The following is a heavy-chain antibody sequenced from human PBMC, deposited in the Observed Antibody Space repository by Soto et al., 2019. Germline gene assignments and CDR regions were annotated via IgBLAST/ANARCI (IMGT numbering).Heavy chain of an antibody. CDR2: ISWSSDSI. CDR3: AKARSHAYYGDDYLDY. V-gene: IGHV3-9*01. Sequence: GGSLRLSCAPSGFTFDDYAMHWVRQAPGKGLEWVSGISWSSDSIGYADSVQGRFTISRDNAKNSLDLQMNSLRPEDTALYYCAKARSHAYYGDDYLDYWGHGALVTVSS. CDR1: GFTFDDYA. D-gene: IGHD4-17*01. J-gene: IGHJ4*01.